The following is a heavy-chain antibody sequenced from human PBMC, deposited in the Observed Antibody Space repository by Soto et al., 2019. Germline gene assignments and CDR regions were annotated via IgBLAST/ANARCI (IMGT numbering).Heavy chain of an antibody. D-gene: IGHD5-12*01. CDR2: IYSGGST. V-gene: IGHV3-66*01. J-gene: IGHJ4*02. CDR1: GFTVSSNY. Sequence: EVQLVESGGGLVQPGGSLRLSCAASGFTVSSNYMSWVRQAPGKGLEWVSVIYSGGSTYYADSVKGRFTISRDNSKNTRYLQMNSLGAEDTAVYYCAREGGYSGYDSWYWGQGTLVTVSS. CDR3: AREGGYSGYDSWY.